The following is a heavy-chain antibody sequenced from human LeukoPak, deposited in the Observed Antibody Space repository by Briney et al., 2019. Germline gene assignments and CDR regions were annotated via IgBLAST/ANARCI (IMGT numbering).Heavy chain of an antibody. Sequence: SETLSLTCTASGGSISSYYWSWIRQPPGKGLEWIGYIYTSGSTNYNPSLKSRVTISVDTSKNQFSLKLSSVTAADTAVYYCARQEYYYDSSGLNWFDPWGQGTLVTVSS. CDR1: GGSISSYY. J-gene: IGHJ5*02. CDR2: IYTSGST. D-gene: IGHD3-22*01. CDR3: ARQEYYYDSSGLNWFDP. V-gene: IGHV4-4*09.